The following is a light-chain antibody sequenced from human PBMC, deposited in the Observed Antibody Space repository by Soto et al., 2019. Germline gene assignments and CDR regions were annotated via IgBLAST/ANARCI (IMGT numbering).Light chain of an antibody. Sequence: AVQFTQSPSSLSASVGDRVTLTCRASQAIRNDVVWYQQKPGKAPKLLIYAASNLHIGVSSRFSGSGSGTDFSLSISNLQPEYFATYYCLQDYIYPWTFGQGTRVEI. CDR1: QAIRND. CDR3: LQDYIYPWT. J-gene: IGKJ1*01. V-gene: IGKV1-6*01. CDR2: AAS.